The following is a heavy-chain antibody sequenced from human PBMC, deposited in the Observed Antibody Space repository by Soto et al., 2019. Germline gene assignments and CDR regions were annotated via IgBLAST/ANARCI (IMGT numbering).Heavy chain of an antibody. J-gene: IGHJ4*02. V-gene: IGHV3-23*01. CDR3: AKDRYACSGGSCYYDY. CDR2: ISGSGGST. D-gene: IGHD2-15*01. CDR1: GFTFSSYA. Sequence: EVQLLESGGGLVQPGGSLRLSCAASGFTFSSYAMSWVRQAPGKGLEWVSAISGSGGSTYYADSVKGRFTISRDNSKNTLDLQMNSLRAEDTAVYYCAKDRYACSGGSCYYDYWGQGTLVTVSS.